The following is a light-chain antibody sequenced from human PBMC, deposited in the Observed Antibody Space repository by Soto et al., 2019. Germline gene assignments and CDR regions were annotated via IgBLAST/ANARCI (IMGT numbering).Light chain of an antibody. Sequence: QSALTQPPSASGSPGQSVTISCTGTSSDVGGYNYVSWYQQHPGNAPKLMIYEVTKRPSGVPDRFSRSKSGNTASLTVSGLQAEDEADYYCSSYAVTNSLLFGGGTKVTVL. V-gene: IGLV2-8*01. CDR3: SSYAVTNSLL. CDR2: EVT. J-gene: IGLJ3*02. CDR1: SSDVGGYNY.